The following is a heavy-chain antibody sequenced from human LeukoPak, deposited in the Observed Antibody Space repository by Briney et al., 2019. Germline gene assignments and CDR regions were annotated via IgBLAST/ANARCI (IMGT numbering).Heavy chain of an antibody. Sequence: SETLSLTCSVSGGSISRYYWTWIRQPPGKGLEWIGYIYYSGRTNYNPSLKSRVTISADTSKNQFSLKLRSVTAADTAVYYCARAGIVVGADFDYWGQGTLVTVSS. CDR1: GGSISRYY. V-gene: IGHV4-59*01. J-gene: IGHJ4*02. D-gene: IGHD1-26*01. CDR3: ARAGIVVGADFDY. CDR2: IYYSGRT.